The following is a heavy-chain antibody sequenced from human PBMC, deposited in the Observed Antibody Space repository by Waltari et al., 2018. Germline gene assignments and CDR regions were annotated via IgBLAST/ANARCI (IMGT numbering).Heavy chain of an antibody. V-gene: IGHV3-74*01. D-gene: IGHD2-21*02. CDR3: ARDPGVTAIHFDY. Sequence: EVQLVESGGGLVQPGGSLRLSCAASGFTFSSYWMHWVRQAPGKGLVWVSRIKSDGISTTYADSVSYADSVKGRFTISRDNAKNTLYLQMDSLRAEDTAVYFCARDPGVTAIHFDYWGQGTLVTVSS. J-gene: IGHJ4*02. CDR2: IKSDGIST. CDR1: GFTFSSYW.